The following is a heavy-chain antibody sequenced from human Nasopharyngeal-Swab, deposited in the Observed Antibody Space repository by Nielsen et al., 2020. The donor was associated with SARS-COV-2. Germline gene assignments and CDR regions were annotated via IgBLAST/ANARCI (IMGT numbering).Heavy chain of an antibody. CDR2: IRSKANSYAT. D-gene: IGHD1-14*01. J-gene: IGHJ6*02. V-gene: IGHV3-73*01. CDR1: GFTFSGSA. Sequence: CAASGFTFSGSAMHWVRQASGKGLEWVGRIRSKANSYATAYAASVKGRFTISRDDSKNTAYLQMNSLKTEDTAVYYCTRRPLTPANGMDVWGQGTTVTVSS. CDR3: TRRPLTPANGMDV.